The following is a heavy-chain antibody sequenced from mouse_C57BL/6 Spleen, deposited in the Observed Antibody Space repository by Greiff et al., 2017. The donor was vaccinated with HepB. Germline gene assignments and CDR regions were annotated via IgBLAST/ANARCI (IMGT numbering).Heavy chain of an antibody. CDR2: IHPNSGST. CDR3: ARTAVAKYYFDY. V-gene: IGHV1-64*01. CDR1: GYTFTSYW. J-gene: IGHJ2*01. Sequence: VQLQQPGAELVKPGASVKLSCKASGYTFTSYWMHWVKQRPGQGLEWIGMIHPNSGSTNYNEKFKSKATLTVDKSSSTAYMQLSSLTSEDSAVYYCARTAVAKYYFDYWGQGTTLTVSS. D-gene: IGHD1-1*01.